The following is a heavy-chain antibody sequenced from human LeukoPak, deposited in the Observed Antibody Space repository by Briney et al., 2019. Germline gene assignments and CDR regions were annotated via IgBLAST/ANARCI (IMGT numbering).Heavy chain of an antibody. J-gene: IGHJ4*02. V-gene: IGHV1-8*01. CDR3: ARVSLYSGYGSDY. CDR1: GYTFISYD. D-gene: IGHD5-12*01. Sequence: ASVKVSCKASGYTFISYDINWVRQATGQGLEWMGYMSPNSGNTGYAQKFQGRITMTRSTSISTAYMELSSLRSEDTAVYYCARVSLYSGYGSDYWGQGTLVTVSS. CDR2: MSPNSGNT.